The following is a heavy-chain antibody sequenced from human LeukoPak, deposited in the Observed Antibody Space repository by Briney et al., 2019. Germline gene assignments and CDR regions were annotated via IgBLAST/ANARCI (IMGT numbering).Heavy chain of an antibody. CDR2: ISTSSAYI. D-gene: IGHD3-3*01. Sequence: GRSLSLSCAASGFSFRSYGMHWVRRAPGRGLEWVSSISTSSAYIYYADSLRGRFTISRDNARNSLYLQMNSLGAEDTAVYYCARDWSGWGAFDIWGQGTMVTVSS. J-gene: IGHJ3*02. CDR3: ARDWSGWGAFDI. CDR1: GFSFRSYG. V-gene: IGHV3-21*01.